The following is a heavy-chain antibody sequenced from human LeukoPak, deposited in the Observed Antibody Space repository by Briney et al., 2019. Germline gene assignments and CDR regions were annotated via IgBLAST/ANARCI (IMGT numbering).Heavy chain of an antibody. D-gene: IGHD3-22*01. J-gene: IGHJ3*02. CDR3: ARTYDSSGYYEGGAFDI. V-gene: IGHV1-69*05. CDR2: IIPIFGTA. Sequence: SVKVSCKASGGTFISYAISWVRQAPGQGLEWMGRIIPIFGTANYAQKFQGRVTITTDESTSTAYMELSSLRSEDTAVYYCARTYDSSGYYEGGAFDIWGQGTMVTVSS. CDR1: GGTFISYA.